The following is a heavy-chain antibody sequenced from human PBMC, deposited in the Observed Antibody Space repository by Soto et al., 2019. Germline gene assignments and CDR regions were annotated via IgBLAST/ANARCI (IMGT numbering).Heavy chain of an antibody. J-gene: IGHJ4*02. V-gene: IGHV4-61*01. D-gene: IGHD3-9*01. CDR2: IYYSGST. CDR1: GGSVSSGSYY. Sequence: ETLSLTCTVSGGSVSSGSYYWSWIRQPPGKGLEWIGYIYYSGSTNYNPSLKSRVTISVDTSKNQFSLKLSSVTAADTAVYYCASRLDYDILTGYYKDYWGQGTLVTVSS. CDR3: ASRLDYDILTGYYKDY.